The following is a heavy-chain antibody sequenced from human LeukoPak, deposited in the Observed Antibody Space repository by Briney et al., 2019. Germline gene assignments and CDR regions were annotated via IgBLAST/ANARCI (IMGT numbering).Heavy chain of an antibody. CDR2: INPNSGGT. J-gene: IGHJ6*02. CDR3: ARGSPGGYYYGMDV. V-gene: IGHV1-2*04. Sequence: LWASVKVSCTASGYTFTGYYMHWVRQAPGQGLEWMGWINPNSGGTNYAQKFQGWVTMTRDTSISTAYMELSRLRSDDTAVYYCARGSPGGYYYGMDVRGQGTTVTVSS. D-gene: IGHD2-15*01. CDR1: GYTFTGYY.